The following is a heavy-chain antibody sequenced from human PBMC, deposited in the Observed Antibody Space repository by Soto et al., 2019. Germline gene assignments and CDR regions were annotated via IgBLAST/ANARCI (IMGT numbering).Heavy chain of an antibody. J-gene: IGHJ5*02. D-gene: IGHD3-10*01. V-gene: IGHV3-74*01. CDR3: ARDYMVRGRYSNWFDP. CDR2: INTDGRST. CDR1: GFTFSNYW. Sequence: EVQLVESGGALVQPGGSLRLSCAASGFTFSNYWMHWVRQAPGKGLVWVSRINTDGRSTTYTDSVKGRFAISRDNAKNTLYLQMNSLRAEDTAVYYCARDYMVRGRYSNWFDPWGQGTLVTVSS.